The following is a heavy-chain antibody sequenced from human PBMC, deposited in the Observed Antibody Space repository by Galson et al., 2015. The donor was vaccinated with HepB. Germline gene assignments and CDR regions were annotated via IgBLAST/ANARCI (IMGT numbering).Heavy chain of an antibody. CDR2: INRKVGTT. CDR3: ARGEHGFDF. Sequence: SVKVSCKASGYTFINYYMHWVRQAPGQGLEWMGVINRKVGTTNYAQKFQGRVTMTRDTSTNTVYMELSSLRFDDTAVYYCARGEHGFDFWGQGTMVTVSS. V-gene: IGHV1-46*01. J-gene: IGHJ3*01. CDR1: GYTFINYY.